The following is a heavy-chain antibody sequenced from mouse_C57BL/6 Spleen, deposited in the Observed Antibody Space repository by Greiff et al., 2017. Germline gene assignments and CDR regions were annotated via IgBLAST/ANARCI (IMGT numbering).Heavy chain of an antibody. CDR1: GYTFTSYW. Sequence: VQLQQSGAELVKPGASVKLSCKASGYTFTSYWMQWVKQRPGQGLEWIGEIDPTDSYTNYNQKFKGKATLTVDTSSSTAYMQLSSLTSEDSAVYYCARERFAYWGQGTLVTVSA. V-gene: IGHV1-50*01. CDR2: IDPTDSYT. J-gene: IGHJ3*01. CDR3: ARERFAY.